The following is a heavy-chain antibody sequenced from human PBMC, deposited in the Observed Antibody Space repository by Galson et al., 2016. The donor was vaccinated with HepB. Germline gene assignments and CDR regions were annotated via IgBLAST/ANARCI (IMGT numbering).Heavy chain of an antibody. V-gene: IGHV3-23*01. CDR3: AKDSRLKPSYHQH. J-gene: IGHJ6*02. D-gene: IGHD5-18*01. CDR2: ISGAGGST. Sequence: SLRLSCAASGFIFSNYAMNWVRQAPGKGLEWVSSISGAGGSTYYAGSVKGRFTISRDNSKNTLFLQMSSLRVEDTAVYFCAKDSRLKPSYHQHWGQGTSVTVSS. CDR1: GFIFSNYA.